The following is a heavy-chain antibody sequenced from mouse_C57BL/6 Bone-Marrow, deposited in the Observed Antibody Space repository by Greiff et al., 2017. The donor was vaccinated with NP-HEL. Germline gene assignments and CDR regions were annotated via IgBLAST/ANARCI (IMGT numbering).Heavy chain of an antibody. D-gene: IGHD1-1*01. V-gene: IGHV1-55*01. Sequence: QVQLQQPGAELVKPGASVKMSCKASGYTFTSYWITWVKQRPGQGLEWIGDIYPGSGSTNYNEKFKSKATLTVDPSSSTAYIQLSSLTSEDSAVYYCARSGTVGPFDYWGQGTTLTVSS. CDR1: GYTFTSYW. CDR3: ARSGTVGPFDY. J-gene: IGHJ2*01. CDR2: IYPGSGST.